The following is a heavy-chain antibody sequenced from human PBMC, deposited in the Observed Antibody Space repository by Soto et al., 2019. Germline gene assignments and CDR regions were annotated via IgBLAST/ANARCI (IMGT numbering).Heavy chain of an antibody. Sequence: QVQLQESGPGLVKPSETLSLTCTVSGGSISSYYWSWIRQPPGKGLEWIGYIYYSGSTNYNPSLKSRVTISVDTSKNQFSLKLSSVTAADTAVYYCARTSPTVMYRAGWFDPWGQGTLVTVSS. D-gene: IGHD4-4*01. CDR3: ARTSPTVMYRAGWFDP. CDR2: IYYSGST. V-gene: IGHV4-59*08. J-gene: IGHJ5*02. CDR1: GGSISSYY.